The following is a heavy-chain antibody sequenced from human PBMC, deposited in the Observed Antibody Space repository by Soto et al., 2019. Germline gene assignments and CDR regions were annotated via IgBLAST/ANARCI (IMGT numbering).Heavy chain of an antibody. D-gene: IGHD3-10*01. V-gene: IGHV1-46*01. CDR1: GYTFTSYY. J-gene: IGHJ4*02. CDR3: ASNYYGSGSYYRTFDY. Sequence: ASVKVSCKASGYTFTSYYMHWVRQAPGQGLEWMGIINPSGGSTSYAQKFQGRVTMTRDTSTSTVYMELSSLGSEDTAVYYCASNYYGSGSYYRTFDYWGQGTLVTVSS. CDR2: INPSGGST.